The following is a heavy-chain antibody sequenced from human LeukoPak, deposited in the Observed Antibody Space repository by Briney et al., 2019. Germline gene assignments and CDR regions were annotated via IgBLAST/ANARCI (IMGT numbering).Heavy chain of an antibody. V-gene: IGHV5-51*01. CDR3: ARALRTGQGDYVPVL. CDR1: GYKSTNYW. J-gene: IGHJ4*02. Sequence: GESLKISCKASGYKSTNYWIGWVRQMPGKGLEWMTIIYPGDSETRYSPSFQGQVTISADRSIGTMYLQWSSLKASDTAIYYCARALRTGQGDYVPVLWGQGTLVIVSS. CDR2: IYPGDSET. D-gene: IGHD4-17*01.